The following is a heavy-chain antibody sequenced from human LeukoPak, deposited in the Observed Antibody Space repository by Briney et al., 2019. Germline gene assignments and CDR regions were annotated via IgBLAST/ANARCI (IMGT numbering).Heavy chain of an antibody. CDR3: ARASLAYCSGGSCYAIDH. CDR2: RHYSGTT. D-gene: IGHD2-15*01. V-gene: IGHV4-31*03. J-gene: IGHJ4*02. CDR1: GGSISSGGYY. Sequence: SETLSLICTVSGGSISSGGYYWSWIRQHPGKGLEWIGYRHYSGTTYYNASLKSRLTISVDTSKNQFSLKLSSVTAADTAVYYCARASLAYCSGGSCYAIDHWGQGTLVTVSS.